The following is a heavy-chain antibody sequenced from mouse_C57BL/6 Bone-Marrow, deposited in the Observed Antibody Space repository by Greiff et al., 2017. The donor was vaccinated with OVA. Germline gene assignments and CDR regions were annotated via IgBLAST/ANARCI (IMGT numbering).Heavy chain of an antibody. D-gene: IGHD2-12*01. V-gene: IGHV1-82*01. CDR3: ARADYKRFAY. CDR1: GYAFSSSW. Sequence: QVQLQQSGPELVKPGASVKISCKASGYAFSSSWMNWVKQRPGKGLEWIGRIYPGDGDTNYNEKFKGKATLTADKSSSTADMQLSSLTSEDSAVYFCARADYKRFAYWGQGTLVTVSA. CDR2: IYPGDGDT. J-gene: IGHJ3*01.